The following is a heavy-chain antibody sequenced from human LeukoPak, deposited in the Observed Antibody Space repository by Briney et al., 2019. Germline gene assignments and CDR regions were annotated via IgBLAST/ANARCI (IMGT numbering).Heavy chain of an antibody. D-gene: IGHD6-19*01. J-gene: IGHJ4*02. V-gene: IGHV3-66*01. Sequence: PGGSLRLSCAASGFTVNNNHMSWVRQAPGKGLEWVSLIQSGSTHYADSVKGGFTISRDNSKNTLYLQMNSLRAEDTAVYYCARDRGDSSGWPIFDYWGQGTLVTVSS. CDR3: ARDRGDSSGWPIFDY. CDR1: GFTVNNNH. CDR2: IQSGST.